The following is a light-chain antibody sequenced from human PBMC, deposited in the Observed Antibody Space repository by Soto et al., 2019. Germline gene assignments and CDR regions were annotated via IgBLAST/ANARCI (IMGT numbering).Light chain of an antibody. CDR1: NIGVKS. CDR3: QVWDSSTDHWV. J-gene: IGLJ3*02. CDR2: DDS. V-gene: IGLV3-21*02. Sequence: SYELTQPPSVSVAPGQTARVTCGGNNIGVKSVHWYQQQPGQAPVVVVYDDSDRPSGIPERFSGSNSGNTVTLTISRVEAGDEADYYCQVWDSSTDHWVFGGGTKLTVL.